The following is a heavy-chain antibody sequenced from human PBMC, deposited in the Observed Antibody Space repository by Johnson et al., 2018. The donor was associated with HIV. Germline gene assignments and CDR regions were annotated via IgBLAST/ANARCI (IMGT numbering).Heavy chain of an antibody. J-gene: IGHJ3*02. CDR2: IKCDGSEK. CDR1: GFTFSSSW. D-gene: IGHD1-20*01. CDR3: AREVRYNLNQVPAFDI. Sequence: VQLVESGGGLVQPGGSLRLSCAASGFTFSSSWMHWVCQAPEKGLEWVADIKCDGSEKYYVDSVKGRLTISRDNAKNSLYLQMKSLRAEDTALYYCAREVRYNLNQVPAFDIWGQGTMVTVSS. V-gene: IGHV3-52*01.